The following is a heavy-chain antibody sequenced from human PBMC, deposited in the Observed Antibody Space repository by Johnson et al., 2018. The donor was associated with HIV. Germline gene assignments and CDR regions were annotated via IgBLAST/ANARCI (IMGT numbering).Heavy chain of an antibody. Sequence: VQLVESGGGLLQPGGSLRLSCAASGFTFSSYWMSWVRQAPGKGLEWVANIKQDGSEKYYVDSVKGRFTISRDNAKNSLYLQMNSLRAEDTAVYYCASHRDVAPGEGVAFDIWGQGTMVTVSS. CDR1: GFTFSSYW. CDR3: ASHRDVAPGEGVAFDI. V-gene: IGHV3-7*01. J-gene: IGHJ3*02. CDR2: IKQDGSEK. D-gene: IGHD4-17*01.